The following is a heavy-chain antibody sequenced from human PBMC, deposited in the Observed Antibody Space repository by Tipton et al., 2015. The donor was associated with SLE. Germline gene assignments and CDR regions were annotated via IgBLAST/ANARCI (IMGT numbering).Heavy chain of an antibody. CDR3: ATGGWVGKFEN. V-gene: IGHV4-59*08. CDR2: IDYTGKT. J-gene: IGHJ4*02. Sequence: TLSLTCAVSGGSFSDYCLTWVRQPPGKGLEWIGHIDYTGKTDSNPSLKTRVTITVDPSKNQFSLKMNSVTAADTAVYYGATGGWVGKFENWGQGNLVTVSS. CDR1: GGSFSDYC. D-gene: IGHD7-27*01.